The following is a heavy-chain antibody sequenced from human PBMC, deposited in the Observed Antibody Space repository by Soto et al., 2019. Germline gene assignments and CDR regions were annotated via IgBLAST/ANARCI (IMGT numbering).Heavy chain of an antibody. V-gene: IGHV4-61*01. D-gene: IGHD2-15*01. CDR1: GEAVRSGQSY. CDR3: ARRRADSAGSSFGRRMDV. CDR2: ISVTGAM. J-gene: IGHJ6*02. Sequence: QVQLQEAGPGLVKPSETLSLLCVVSGEAVRSGQSYWNLVRQAPGKGLEWIGQISVTGAMKTRASLKCRVTMSVDPCKNQISLTLTSVTAADSAAYFCARRRADSAGSSFGRRMDVWGQGTTVTVAS.